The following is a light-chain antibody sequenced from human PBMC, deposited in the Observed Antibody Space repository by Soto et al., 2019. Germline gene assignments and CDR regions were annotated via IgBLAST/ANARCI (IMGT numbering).Light chain of an antibody. Sequence: QSALTQPASVSGSPGQSITISCTGTSSDIGGYNYVSWYQQHPGKAPKLMIYEVSNRPSGISNRFSGSKSGNTASLTISGRQAEDEDDDYYSSYTSSSTLYVFGAGTKVTVL. J-gene: IGLJ1*01. CDR3: SSYTSSSTLYV. V-gene: IGLV2-14*01. CDR1: SSDIGGYNY. CDR2: EVS.